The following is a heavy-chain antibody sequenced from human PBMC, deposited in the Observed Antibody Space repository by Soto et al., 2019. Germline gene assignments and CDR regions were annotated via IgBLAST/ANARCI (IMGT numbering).Heavy chain of an antibody. CDR1: GYTFTSYY. Sequence: ASVKVSCKASGYTFTSYYMHWVRQAPGQGLEWMGIINPSGGSTSYAQKFQGRVTMTRDTSQNQVSLKLTSVTTEDTAVYYCAATPRYWGKGTLVTVSS. CDR2: INPSGGST. CDR3: AATPRY. D-gene: IGHD2-15*01. J-gene: IGHJ4*02. V-gene: IGHV1-46*01.